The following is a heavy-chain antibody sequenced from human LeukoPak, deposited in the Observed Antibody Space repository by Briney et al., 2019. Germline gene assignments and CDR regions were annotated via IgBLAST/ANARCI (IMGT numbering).Heavy chain of an antibody. CDR1: GYTLTELS. J-gene: IGHJ4*02. CDR2: FDPEDGET. V-gene: IGHV1-24*01. Sequence: ASVKLSCKVSGYTLTELSMHWVRQAPGKGLEWMGGFDPEDGETIYAQKFQGRVTMTEDTSTDTAYMELSSLRSEDTAVYYCARTRIASAYYDYVWGSYRYPDCWGQGTLVTVSS. CDR3: ARTRIASAYYDYVWGSYRYPDC. D-gene: IGHD3-16*02.